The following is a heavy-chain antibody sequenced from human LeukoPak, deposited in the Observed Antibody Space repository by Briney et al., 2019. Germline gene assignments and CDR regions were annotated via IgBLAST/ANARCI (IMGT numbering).Heavy chain of an antibody. Sequence: SVKVSCKASGGTFSSYAISWVRQPPGQGLDWMGVMIPILGIANYAQKFQGRVTITADKSTSTAYMELSSLRSEDTAVYYCARDQTAQRFVVVAATAPVGYYGMDVWGQGTTVTVSS. D-gene: IGHD2-15*01. J-gene: IGHJ6*01. CDR1: GGTFSSYA. CDR3: ARDQTAQRFVVVAATAPVGYYGMDV. CDR2: MIPILGIA. V-gene: IGHV1-69*10.